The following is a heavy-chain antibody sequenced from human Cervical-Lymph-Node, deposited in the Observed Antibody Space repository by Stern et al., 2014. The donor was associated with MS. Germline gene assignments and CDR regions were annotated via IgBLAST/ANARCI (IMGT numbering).Heavy chain of an antibody. J-gene: IGHJ6*02. D-gene: IGHD6-6*01. V-gene: IGHV3-30*01. Sequence: QLVESGGGVVQPGRSLRLSCAASGFTFSSYAMHWVRQAPGKGLEWVAVISYDGSNKYYADSVKGRFTISRDNSKNTLYLQMNSLRAEDTAVYYCARDGAIAARRNYYYGMDVWGQGTTVTVSS. CDR3: ARDGAIAARRNYYYGMDV. CDR2: ISYDGSNK. CDR1: GFTFSSYA.